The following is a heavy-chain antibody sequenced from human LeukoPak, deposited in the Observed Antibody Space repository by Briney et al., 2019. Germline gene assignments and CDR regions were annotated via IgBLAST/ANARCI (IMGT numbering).Heavy chain of an antibody. V-gene: IGHV4-39*01. CDR1: GGSISSGGYY. Sequence: SETPSLTCTVSGGSISSGGYYWSWIRQPPGKGLEWIGEINHSGSTSYNPSLKSRVTISVDTSKNQFSLKLSSVTAADTAVYYCARQLETYGFDYWGQGTLVTVSS. CDR2: INHSGST. CDR3: ARQLETYGFDY. D-gene: IGHD4-17*01. J-gene: IGHJ4*02.